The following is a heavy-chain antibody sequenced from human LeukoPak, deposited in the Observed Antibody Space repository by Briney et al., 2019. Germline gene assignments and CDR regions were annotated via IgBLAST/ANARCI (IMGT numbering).Heavy chain of an antibody. V-gene: IGHV1-8*01. Sequence: GASVKVSCKASGHTFTSYDINWVRQATGQGLEWMGWMNPNSGNTGYAQKFQGRVTMTRNTSISTAYMELSSLRSEDTAVYYCARVGGVVVAGGTIEDYWGQGTLVTVSS. CDR2: MNPNSGNT. CDR3: ARVGGVVVAGGTIEDY. J-gene: IGHJ4*02. CDR1: GHTFTSYD. D-gene: IGHD2-15*01.